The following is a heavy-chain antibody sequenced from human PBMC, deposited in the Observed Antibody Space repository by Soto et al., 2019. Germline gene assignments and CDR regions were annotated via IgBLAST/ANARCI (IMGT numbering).Heavy chain of an antibody. CDR2: ISAYNGNT. J-gene: IGHJ4*02. Sequence: ASVKVSCKASGYTFTGYYMHWVRQAPGQGLEWMGWISAYNGNTNYAQKLQGRVTMTTDTSTSTAYMGLRSLRSDDTAVYYCARDSGSGWLSFDYWGQGTLVTVSS. CDR1: GYTFTGYY. D-gene: IGHD6-19*01. CDR3: ARDSGSGWLSFDY. V-gene: IGHV1-18*04.